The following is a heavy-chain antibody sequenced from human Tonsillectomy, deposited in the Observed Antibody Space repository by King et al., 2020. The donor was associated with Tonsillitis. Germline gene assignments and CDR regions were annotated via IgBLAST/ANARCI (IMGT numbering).Heavy chain of an antibody. CDR1: GFSLSTSGMR. D-gene: IGHD3-10*01. CDR3: ARMDGVGSHYFDY. CDR2: IDWDDDE. Sequence: TLKESGPELVKPTQTLTLTCTFSGFSLSTSGMRVRWIRQPPGKALEWLARIDWDDDEFYSTSLKTRLTISKDTSKNQVVLTMTNMDPVDTATYYCARMDGVGSHYFDYWGQGTLVTVSS. J-gene: IGHJ4*02. V-gene: IGHV2-70*04.